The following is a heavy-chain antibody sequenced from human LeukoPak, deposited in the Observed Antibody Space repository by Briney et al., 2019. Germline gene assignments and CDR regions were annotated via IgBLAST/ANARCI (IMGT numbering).Heavy chain of an antibody. CDR3: ARQSFRIAAAGID. CDR1: GGSIGSSSYY. D-gene: IGHD6-13*01. J-gene: IGHJ4*02. CDR2: IYYSGST. V-gene: IGHV4-39*01. Sequence: PSETLSLTSTVSGGSIGSSSYYWGWIRQPPGKGLEWIGSIYYSGSTYYNTSLKSRVTISVDTSKNQFSLKLSSVTAADTAVYYCARQSFRIAAAGIDWGQGTLVTVSS.